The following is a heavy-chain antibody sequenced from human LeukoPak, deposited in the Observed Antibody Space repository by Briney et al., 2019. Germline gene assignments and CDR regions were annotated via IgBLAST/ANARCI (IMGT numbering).Heavy chain of an antibody. V-gene: IGHV3-74*01. CDR1: GFTFSSYW. CDR2: ITSDGGST. Sequence: GGSLRLSCAASGFTFSSYWMHWVRQVPGKGLVWVARITSDGGSTSHADFVKGRFTISRDNAQNTLYLQMNSLRAEDTGVYYCARDRAVGEPFDSWGQGILVTVSS. J-gene: IGHJ4*02. CDR3: ARDRAVGEPFDS. D-gene: IGHD1-14*01.